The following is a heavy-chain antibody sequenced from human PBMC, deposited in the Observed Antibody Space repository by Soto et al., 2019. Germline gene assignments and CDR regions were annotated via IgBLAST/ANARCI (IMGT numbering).Heavy chain of an antibody. CDR1: GGSISSSSYY. Sequence: QLQLQESGPGLVKPSETLSLTCTVSGGSISSSSYYWGWIRQPPGKGLEWIGSIYYSGSTYYNPSLNSRVTISVDTSKNQFTLKLSSVTAADTAVYYCARVGQWLDFDYWGQGTLVTVSS. CDR2: IYYSGST. J-gene: IGHJ4*02. CDR3: ARVGQWLDFDY. V-gene: IGHV4-39*01. D-gene: IGHD6-19*01.